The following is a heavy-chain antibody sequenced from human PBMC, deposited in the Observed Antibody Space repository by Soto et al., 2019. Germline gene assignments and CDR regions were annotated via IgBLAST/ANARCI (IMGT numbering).Heavy chain of an antibody. D-gene: IGHD6-13*01. Sequence: ASETLSLTCAVYGGSFSGYYWSWIRQPPGKGLEWIGEINHSGSTNYNPSLKSRVTISVDTSKNQFSLKLSSVTAADTAVYYCARGRAGYSSSWLRHPSLPPDYWGQGTLVTVSS. J-gene: IGHJ4*02. CDR1: GGSFSGYY. CDR2: INHSGST. V-gene: IGHV4-34*01. CDR3: ARGRAGYSSSWLRHPSLPPDY.